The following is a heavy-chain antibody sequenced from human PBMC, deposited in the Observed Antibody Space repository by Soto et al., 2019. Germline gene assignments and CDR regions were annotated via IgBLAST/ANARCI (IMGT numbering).Heavy chain of an antibody. V-gene: IGHV4-59*01. CDR2: IYYSGST. J-gene: IGHJ6*02. D-gene: IGHD3-9*01. CDR3: ARIHYDILTGYYLRYGMDV. Sequence: SETLSLTCTVSGGSISSYYWSRIRQPPGKGLEWIGYIYYSGSTNYNPSLKSRVTISVDTSKNQFSLKLSSVTAADTAVYYCARIHYDILTGYYLRYGMDVWGQGTTVTVSS. CDR1: GGSISSYY.